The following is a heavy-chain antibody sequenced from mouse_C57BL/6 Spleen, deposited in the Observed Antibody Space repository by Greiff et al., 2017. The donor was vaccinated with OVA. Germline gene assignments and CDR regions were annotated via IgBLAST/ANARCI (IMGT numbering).Heavy chain of an antibody. Sequence: VQLQQSGAELVRPGTSVKLSCKASGYTFTSYWMHWVKQRPGQGLEWIGVIDPSDSYTNYNQKFKGKATLTVDTSSSTAYMQLSSLTSEDSAVYYCARGDYYGSSSVDYWGKGTTLTVSS. D-gene: IGHD1-1*01. V-gene: IGHV1-59*01. CDR1: GYTFTSYW. CDR3: ARGDYYGSSSVDY. CDR2: IDPSDSYT. J-gene: IGHJ2*01.